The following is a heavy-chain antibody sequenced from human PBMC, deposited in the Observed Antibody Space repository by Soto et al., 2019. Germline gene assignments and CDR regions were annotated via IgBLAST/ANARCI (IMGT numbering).Heavy chain of an antibody. CDR2: ISWNSGSI. CDR3: AKVGQILVPAAGMDV. Sequence: PGGSLRLSCAASGFTFDDYAMHWVRQAPGKGLEWVSGISWNSGSIGYADSVKGRFTISRDNAKNSLYLQMNSLRAEDTALYYCAKVGQILVPAAGMDVWGQGTTVTV. V-gene: IGHV3-9*01. CDR1: GFTFDDYA. D-gene: IGHD2-2*01. J-gene: IGHJ6*02.